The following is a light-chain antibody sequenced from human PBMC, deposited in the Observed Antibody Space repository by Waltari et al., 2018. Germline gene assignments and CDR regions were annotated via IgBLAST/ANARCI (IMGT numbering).Light chain of an antibody. CDR1: QSLLYRNGNNY. Sequence: DIVMTQSPLSLPVTPGEPAAIACRSSQSLLYRNGNNYLNWYLQKPGQSPQVLIYMGSNRASGVPDRFSGTGSGTDFTLKISRVEAEDVGVYYCMQGLQWPLTFGEGTKVEIK. CDR2: MGS. J-gene: IGKJ4*01. CDR3: MQGLQWPLT. V-gene: IGKV2-28*01.